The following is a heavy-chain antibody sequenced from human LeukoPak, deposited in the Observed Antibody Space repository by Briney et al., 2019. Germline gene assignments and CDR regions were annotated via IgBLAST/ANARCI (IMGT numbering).Heavy chain of an antibody. J-gene: IGHJ6*02. D-gene: IGHD2-15*01. Sequence: GASVKVSCKASGYTFTSYYMHWVRQAPGQGLEWMGIINPSGGSTSYAQKFQGRVTMTRDTSTSTIYMELSSLRSEDTAVYYCARDLPYCSGGSCYPKFSALTSYYYGMDVWGQGTTVTVSS. CDR2: INPSGGST. CDR1: GYTFTSYY. V-gene: IGHV1-46*01. CDR3: ARDLPYCSGGSCYPKFSALTSYYYGMDV.